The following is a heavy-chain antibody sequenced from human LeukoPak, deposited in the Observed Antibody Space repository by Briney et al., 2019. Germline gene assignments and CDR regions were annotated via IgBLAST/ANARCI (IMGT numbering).Heavy chain of an antibody. V-gene: IGHV3-73*01. D-gene: IGHD3-22*01. CDR2: IRSKTNSYAT. J-gene: IGHJ5*02. CDR1: GFSFSGSG. Sequence: GGTLKLSCAASGFSFSGSGVQWVRQASGKGLEWVGRIRSKTNSYATAYAASVKGRFTISRDDSRNTAYLQMNSLKAEDTAVHYWTVIVGLPTWGQGTLVTVSS. CDR3: TVIVGLPT.